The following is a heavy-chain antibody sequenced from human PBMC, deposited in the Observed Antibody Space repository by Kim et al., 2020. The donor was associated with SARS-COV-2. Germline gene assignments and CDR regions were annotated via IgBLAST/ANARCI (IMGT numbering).Heavy chain of an antibody. CDR3: ARDSLLLWFGEYYYFDY. Sequence: GGSLRLFCAASGFTFSSYEMNWVRQAPGKGLEWVSYISSSGSTIYYADSVKGRFTISRDNAKNSLYLQMNSLRAEDTAVYYCARDSLLLWFGEYYYFDYWGQGTLVTVSS. CDR1: GFTFSSYE. V-gene: IGHV3-48*03. J-gene: IGHJ4*02. CDR2: ISSSGSTI. D-gene: IGHD3-10*01.